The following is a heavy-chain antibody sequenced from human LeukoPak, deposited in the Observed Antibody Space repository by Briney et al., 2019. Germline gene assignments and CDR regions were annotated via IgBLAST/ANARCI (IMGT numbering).Heavy chain of an antibody. CDR1: GFTFSSYS. CDR2: ISSSSSYI. Sequence: GGSLRLSCAASGFTFSSYSMNWVRQAPGKGLEWVSSISSSSSYIYYADSVKGRFTISRDTAKNSLYLQMNSLRAEDTAVYYCARAWGDWGYFDYWGQRTLVTVSS. J-gene: IGHJ4*02. CDR3: ARAWGDWGYFDY. V-gene: IGHV3-21*01. D-gene: IGHD7-27*01.